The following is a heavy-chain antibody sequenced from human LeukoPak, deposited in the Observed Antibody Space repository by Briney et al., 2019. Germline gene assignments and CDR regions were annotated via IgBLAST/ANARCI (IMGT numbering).Heavy chain of an antibody. D-gene: IGHD6-13*01. CDR1: GYSVTSYT. Sequence: ASVKVSCKASGYSVTSYTLHWVRQAPRQRLEWMGWINAGNGNTKYSQKFQGRVTITRDTSASTAYMELSSLRSEDTAVYYCARGPYSSSWSGPFDYWGQGTLVTVSS. CDR3: ARGPYSSSWSGPFDY. CDR2: INAGNGNT. J-gene: IGHJ4*02. V-gene: IGHV1-3*01.